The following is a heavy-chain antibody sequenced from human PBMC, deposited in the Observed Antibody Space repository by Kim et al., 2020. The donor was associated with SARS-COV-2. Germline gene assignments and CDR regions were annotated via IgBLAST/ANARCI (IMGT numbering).Heavy chain of an antibody. V-gene: IGHV4-39*01. D-gene: IGHD3-3*01. CDR2: VNYTGSS. Sequence: SETLSLTCTVSGGSISSNAYYWGWIRQPPGKGLEWNGSVNYTGSSNYNPSLKSRVTISLDTSKNQFSLKLSPVTAADTAVYYCARHFRGTYIRFLGLHQVDYWGQGTLVTVSS. CDR1: GGSISSNAYY. J-gene: IGHJ4*02. CDR3: ARHFRGTYIRFLGLHQVDY.